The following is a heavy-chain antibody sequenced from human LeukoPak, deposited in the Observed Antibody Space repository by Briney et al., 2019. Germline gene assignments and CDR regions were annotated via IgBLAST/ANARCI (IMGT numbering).Heavy chain of an antibody. V-gene: IGHV3-64*01. CDR1: GFTFSSYA. D-gene: IGHD3-10*01. CDR3: ARHFGSGSYYYHYMDV. Sequence: GGSLRLSCAASGFTFSSYAMHWVRQAPGKGLEYVSAISSNGGSTYYANSVKGRFTISRDNSKNTLYLQMNSLRAEDTAVYYCARHFGSGSYYYHYMDVWGKGTTVTVSS. J-gene: IGHJ6*03. CDR2: ISSNGGST.